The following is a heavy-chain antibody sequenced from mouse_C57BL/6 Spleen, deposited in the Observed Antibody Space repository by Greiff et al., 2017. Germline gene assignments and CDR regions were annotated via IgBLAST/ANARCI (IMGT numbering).Heavy chain of an antibody. J-gene: IGHJ3*01. V-gene: IGHV1-50*01. CDR1: GYTFTSYW. D-gene: IGHD1-1*01. CDR3: ARASGSTWFAY. Sequence: QVQLQQPGAELVKPGASVKLSCKASGYTFTSYWMQWVKQRPGQGLEWIGEIDPSDGYTNYNQKFKGKATLTVDTSSSTAYMQRSSLTSEDSAVYYCARASGSTWFAYWGQGTLVTVSA. CDR2: IDPSDGYT.